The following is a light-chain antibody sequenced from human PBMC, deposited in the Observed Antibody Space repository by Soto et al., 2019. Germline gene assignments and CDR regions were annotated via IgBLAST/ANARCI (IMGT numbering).Light chain of an antibody. J-gene: IGLJ2*01. CDR1: SPNIGGNA. V-gene: IGLV1-44*01. Sequence: QSVLTQPPSASGTPGQRVTISCSGSSPNIGGNAVNWYQQLPETAPKVLIYANNKRPSGVPDRFSGSKSGTSASLAITGLQAEDEAHYYCQSYDNGLSHFVAFGEGTKLTVL. CDR2: ANN. CDR3: QSYDNGLSHFVA.